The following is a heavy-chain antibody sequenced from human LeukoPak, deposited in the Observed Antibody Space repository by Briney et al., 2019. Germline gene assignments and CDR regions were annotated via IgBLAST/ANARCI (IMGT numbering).Heavy chain of an antibody. J-gene: IGHJ4*02. CDR2: IIPLLGIT. D-gene: IGHD3-22*01. Sequence: SVKVSCKASGGTXSTYGINGVRQAPGQGLEWMGKIIPLLGITKYAQRFQGRVTITADKSTSIAYMELSSLRSEDTAVYYCARDGQAESNGFYDYWGQGTLVTVSS. CDR3: ARDGQAESNGFYDY. V-gene: IGHV1-69*04. CDR1: GGTXSTYG.